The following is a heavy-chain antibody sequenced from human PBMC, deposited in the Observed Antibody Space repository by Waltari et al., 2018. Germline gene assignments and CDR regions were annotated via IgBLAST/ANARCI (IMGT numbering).Heavy chain of an antibody. V-gene: IGHV4-59*12. CDR2: INGNSGST. CDR1: GGSFSSYW. CDR3: AETTVAALYFDY. D-gene: IGHD4-17*01. Sequence: QVQLQESGPGLVKPSETLSLTCAVSGGSFSSYWGSWIRQPPGKGLEWIGEINGNSGSTNYNPSLKSRVTISKDASKNQFSLKLSSVTAADTAVYYCAETTVAALYFDYWGQGVLVTVSS. J-gene: IGHJ4*02.